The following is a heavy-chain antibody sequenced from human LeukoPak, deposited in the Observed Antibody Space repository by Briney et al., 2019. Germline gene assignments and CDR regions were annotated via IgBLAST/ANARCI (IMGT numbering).Heavy chain of an antibody. J-gene: IGHJ4*02. CDR2: IRGSGGST. Sequence: GGSLRLSCAASGFTFSSYAMSWVRQAPGKGLEWVSAIRGSGGSTYYADSVKGRFTISRDNSKNTLYLQMNSLRAEDTAVYYCAKFITIFGVASGPWDYWGQGTLVTVSS. CDR1: GFTFSSYA. D-gene: IGHD3-3*01. CDR3: AKFITIFGVASGPWDY. V-gene: IGHV3-23*01.